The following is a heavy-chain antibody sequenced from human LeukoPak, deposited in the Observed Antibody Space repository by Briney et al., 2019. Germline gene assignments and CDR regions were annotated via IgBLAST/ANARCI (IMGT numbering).Heavy chain of an antibody. CDR2: IWYDGSNK. CDR3: ATDRATQYFDY. D-gene: IGHD2-15*01. V-gene: IGHV3-30*02. J-gene: IGHJ4*02. CDR1: GITFRSYG. Sequence: QTGGSLRLSCAASGITFRSYGMHWVRQAPGKGLEWVAFIWYDGSNKYYADSVKGRFTISRDNSRNTLFPQMNSLRAEDTAVYYCATDRATQYFDYWGQGTLVSVSS.